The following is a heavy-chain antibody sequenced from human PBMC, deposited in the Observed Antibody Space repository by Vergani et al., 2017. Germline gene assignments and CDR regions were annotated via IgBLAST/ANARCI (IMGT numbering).Heavy chain of an antibody. CDR3: ARLKRGAYYYYYYMVV. Sequence: EVQLVQSGAEVKTPGESLRISCKGSGYSFTSYWISWVRQMPGKGLEWMGRIDPSDSYTNYSPSFQGHVTISADKSISTAYLQWSSLKASDTAMYYCARLKRGAYYYYYYMVVWGKGTTVTVSS. J-gene: IGHJ6*03. CDR1: GYSFTSYW. V-gene: IGHV5-10-1*03. D-gene: IGHD4-17*01. CDR2: IDPSDSYT.